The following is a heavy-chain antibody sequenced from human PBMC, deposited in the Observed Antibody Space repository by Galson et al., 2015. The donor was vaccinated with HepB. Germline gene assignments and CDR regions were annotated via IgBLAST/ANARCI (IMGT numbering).Heavy chain of an antibody. V-gene: IGHV1-2*02. CDR3: ARDGTTVTDY. Sequence: SVKVSCKASGYTFIDYYMHWVRQAPGQGLEWVGWINPNTGGTSYAQKFQGRVTMTRDTSITTAYIELSSMRSGDTAVYYCARDGTTVTDYWGQGTLVTVSS. J-gene: IGHJ4*02. D-gene: IGHD4-11*01. CDR2: INPNTGGT. CDR1: GYTFIDYY.